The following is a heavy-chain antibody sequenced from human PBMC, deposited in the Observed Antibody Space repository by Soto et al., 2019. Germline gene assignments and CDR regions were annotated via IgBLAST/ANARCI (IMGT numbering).Heavy chain of an antibody. Sequence: QVQLQESGPGLVKPSQTLSLTCTVSGGSITSSGYYWSWIRQHPGEGLEWIGFTSNSGSTSYNPSVKRRVSISVDTSSNQCSLNLKSVTAPDTAVYYCARGGGSTKVDYWGQGTLVTVSP. CDR1: GGSITSSGYY. CDR3: ARGGGSTKVDY. CDR2: TSNSGST. J-gene: IGHJ4*02. V-gene: IGHV4-31*03. D-gene: IGHD2-2*01.